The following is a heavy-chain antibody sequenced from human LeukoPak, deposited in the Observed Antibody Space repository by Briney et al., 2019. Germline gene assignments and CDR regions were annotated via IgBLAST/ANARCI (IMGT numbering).Heavy chain of an antibody. Sequence: GGSLRLSCAASGFTFDDYGMSWVRQAPGKGLEWVSGINSNGGSTGYADSVKGRFTISRDNAKNSLYLKVNSLRAEDTALYYCARDHLARRGLYGSSSPWGQGTLVTVSS. V-gene: IGHV3-20*04. CDR2: INSNGGST. CDR1: GFTFDDYG. CDR3: ARDHLARRGLYGSSSP. D-gene: IGHD6-13*01. J-gene: IGHJ5*02.